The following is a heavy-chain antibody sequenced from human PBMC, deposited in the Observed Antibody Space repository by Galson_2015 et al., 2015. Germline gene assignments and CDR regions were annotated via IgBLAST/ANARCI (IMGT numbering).Heavy chain of an antibody. D-gene: IGHD3-10*01. CDR1: GSSFTTYG. Sequence: QSGAEVKKPGESLQISCKGSGSSFTTYGIGWVRQMPGKGLEWMAIIYPGDSDTRYSPSFQGQVTISADKSISTAYLQWSSLKASDTAMYYCARVYFYGSGSYYTADVFETWGQGTMVIVSS. CDR2: IYPGDSDT. V-gene: IGHV5-51*01. J-gene: IGHJ3*02. CDR3: ARVYFYGSGSYYTADVFET.